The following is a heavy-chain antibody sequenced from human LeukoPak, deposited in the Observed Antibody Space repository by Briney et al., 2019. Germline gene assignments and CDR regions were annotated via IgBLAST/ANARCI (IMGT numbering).Heavy chain of an antibody. J-gene: IGHJ4*02. CDR3: ASDGSYYGPLGN. CDR2: IIPIFGTA. CDR1: GGTFISYA. Sequence: ASVKVSCMASGGTFISYAISWVRQAPGQGLEWMGRIIPIFGTANYAQKFQGRVTITTDESTSTAYMELSRLRSEDTAVYYCASDGSYYGPLGNWGQRTLVTVSS. D-gene: IGHD1-26*01. V-gene: IGHV1-69*05.